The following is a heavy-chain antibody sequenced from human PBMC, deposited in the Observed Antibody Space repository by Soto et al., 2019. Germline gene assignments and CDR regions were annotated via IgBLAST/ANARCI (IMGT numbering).Heavy chain of an antibody. V-gene: IGHV3-9*01. CDR2: ISWNSGSI. CDR1: GVTFDDYA. J-gene: IGHJ6*03. D-gene: IGHD5-12*01. CDR3: AKDIVATIVDYMDV. Sequence: GGSLRLSCAASGVTFDDYAMHWVRQAPGKGLEWVSGISWNSGSIGYADSVKGRFTISRDNAKNSLYLQMNSLRAEDTALYYCAKDIVATIVDYMDVWGKGTTVTVSS.